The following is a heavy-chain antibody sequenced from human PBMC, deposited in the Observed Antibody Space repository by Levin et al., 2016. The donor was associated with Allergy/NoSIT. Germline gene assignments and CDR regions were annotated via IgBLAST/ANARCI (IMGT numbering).Heavy chain of an antibody. Sequence: GSRRDSPVQPLGFTFSNYVMSWVRQAPGKGLEWVSAIGLKPQDTDYADSVKGRFTISRDKSENTLFLEIRSLRVEDTAVYYCATSDLPYNYQTGGYPLLHYWGQGTLVTVSS. J-gene: IGHJ4*02. CDR3: ATSDLPYNYQTGGYPLLHY. CDR2: IGLKPQDT. D-gene: IGHD3-22*01. V-gene: IGHV3-23*01. CDR1: GFTFSNYV.